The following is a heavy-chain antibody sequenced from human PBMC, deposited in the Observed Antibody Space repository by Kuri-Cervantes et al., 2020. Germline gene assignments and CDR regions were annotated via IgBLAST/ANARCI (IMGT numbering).Heavy chain of an antibody. CDR2: IYSSGST. D-gene: IGHD3-10*01. CDR1: GGSISSGNYY. V-gene: IGHV4-31*03. J-gene: IGHJ4*02. Sequence: LRLSCTVSGGSISSGNYYWSWIRQHPEKGLEWIGYIYSSGSTYYNPSLKSRVTISVDTSKNQFSLKLSSVTAADTAVYYCARATYYYGSGSYFYWGQGTLVTVSS. CDR3: ARATYYYGSGSYFY.